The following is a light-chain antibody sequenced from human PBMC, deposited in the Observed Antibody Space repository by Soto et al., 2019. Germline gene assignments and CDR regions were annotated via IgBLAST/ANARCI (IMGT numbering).Light chain of an antibody. Sequence: DIQLTQSPSFLSASVGYRVTITCRASQDIGNFLDWYQQRPGKAPKLLIHTASTLQSGVPSRFSGSGSGTEFTLTISSLQPEDLATYYCQHRQNYPITFGQGTRLEIK. V-gene: IGKV1-9*01. CDR3: QHRQNYPIT. CDR2: TAS. CDR1: QDIGNF. J-gene: IGKJ5*01.